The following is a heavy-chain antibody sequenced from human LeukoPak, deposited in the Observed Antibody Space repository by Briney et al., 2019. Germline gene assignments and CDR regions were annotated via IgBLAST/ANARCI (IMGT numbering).Heavy chain of an antibody. CDR2: INPSGGST. J-gene: IGHJ4*02. Sequence: ASVTVSCKASGYTFTSYYMHWVRQAPGQGLEWMGIINPSGGSTSYAQKFQGRVTMTRDTSTSTVYMELGSLRSEDTAVYYCAREGAVAGTDFDYWGQGTLVTVSS. D-gene: IGHD6-19*01. V-gene: IGHV1-46*01. CDR3: AREGAVAGTDFDY. CDR1: GYTFTSYY.